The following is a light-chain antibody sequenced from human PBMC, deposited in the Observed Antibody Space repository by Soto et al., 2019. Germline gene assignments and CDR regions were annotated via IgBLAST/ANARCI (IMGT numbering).Light chain of an antibody. V-gene: IGKV1-9*01. CDR2: AAS. CDR1: QGISSH. J-gene: IGKJ5*01. CDR3: QQVNSFPST. Sequence: IQLTQSPSSLSASLGDRVTITCRASQGISSHLAWYQQKPGKAPKLLIYAASTLQTGVPSRFSGGGSGTDLTLTLSSLQPEDFAPYYCQQVNSFPSTSGQGTRLEIK.